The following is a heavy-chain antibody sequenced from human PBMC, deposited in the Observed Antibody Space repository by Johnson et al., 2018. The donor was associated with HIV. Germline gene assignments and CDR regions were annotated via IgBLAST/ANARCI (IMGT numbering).Heavy chain of an antibody. CDR2: ISYDGSNK. CDR1: GFTFSSYA. V-gene: IGHV3-30*04. CDR3: AKVLYDFWSGYYGAFDI. Sequence: QVQLVESGGGVVQPGRSLRLSCAASGFTFSSYAMHWVRQAPGKGLEWVAVISYDGSNKYYADSVKGRFTISRDNAKNSLYLQMNSLRAEDTALYYCAKVLYDFWSGYYGAFDIWGQGTMVTVSS. D-gene: IGHD3-3*01. J-gene: IGHJ3*02.